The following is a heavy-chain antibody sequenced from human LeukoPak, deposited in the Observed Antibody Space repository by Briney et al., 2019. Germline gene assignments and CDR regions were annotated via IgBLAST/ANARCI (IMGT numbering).Heavy chain of an antibody. J-gene: IGHJ5*02. CDR1: GFSFSSYN. Sequence: LRLSCAASGFSFSSYNMNWVRQHPGKGLEWIGYIYYSGSTYYNPSLKSRVTISVDTSKNQFSLKLSSVTAADTAVYYCARVKTTVTTRRFDPWGQGTLVTVSS. V-gene: IGHV4-31*02. CDR2: IYYSGST. D-gene: IGHD4-17*01. CDR3: ARVKTTVTTRRFDP.